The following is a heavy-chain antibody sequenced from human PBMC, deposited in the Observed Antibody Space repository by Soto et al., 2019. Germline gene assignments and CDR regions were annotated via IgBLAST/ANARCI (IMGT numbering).Heavy chain of an antibody. CDR2: IGFISSSI. D-gene: IGHD6-13*01. CDR1: GFTFSSYS. J-gene: IGHJ4*02. Sequence: EVQLVESGGGLVQPGGSLRLSCAASGFTFSSYSMNWVRQAPGKGLEWVSYIGFISSSIFYADSVKGRFTISRDNAENSLYLQMNSLRAADTAVYYCAKEAAAGHWGQGTLVTVSS. V-gene: IGHV3-48*01. CDR3: AKEAAAGH.